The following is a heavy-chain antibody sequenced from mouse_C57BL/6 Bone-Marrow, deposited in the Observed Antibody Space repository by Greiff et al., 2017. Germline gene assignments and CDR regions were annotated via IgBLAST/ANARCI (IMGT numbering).Heavy chain of an antibody. D-gene: IGHD2-3*01. CDR2: INPYNGGT. CDR1: GYTFTDYY. J-gene: IGHJ2*01. V-gene: IGHV1-19*01. Sequence: EVQLQQSGPVLVKPGASVKMSCKASGYTFTDYYMNWVKQSHGKSLEWIGVINPYNGGTSYNQKFKGKATLTVDKSSSTAYMELNSLTSEDSAVYYCARGGLLYYFDYWGQGTTLTVAS. CDR3: ARGGLLYYFDY.